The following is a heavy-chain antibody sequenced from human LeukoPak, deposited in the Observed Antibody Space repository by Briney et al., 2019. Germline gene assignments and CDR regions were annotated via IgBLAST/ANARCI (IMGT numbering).Heavy chain of an antibody. CDR2: IWYDGSNK. J-gene: IGHJ4*02. CDR3: ARGGSSWQIDY. Sequence: GGSLRLSCAASGFTFSSYGMHWVRQASGKGLEWVAVIWYDGSNKYYADSVKGRFTISRDNSKNTLYLQMYSLRAEDTAVYYCARGGSSWQIDYWGQGTLVTVSS. CDR1: GFTFSSYG. D-gene: IGHD6-13*01. V-gene: IGHV3-33*01.